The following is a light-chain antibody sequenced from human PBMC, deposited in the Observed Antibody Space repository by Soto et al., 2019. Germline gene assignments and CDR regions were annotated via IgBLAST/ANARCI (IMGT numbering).Light chain of an antibody. J-gene: IGKJ1*01. CDR2: GAS. CDR1: QSVSTD. Sequence: EVLVTQSPATLSVSPGEGVTLSCRASQSVSTDLAWYQQKPGQAPRLLIYGASIRAIGVPDRFSGSGSGTDFTFTISSLQSEDSAIYYCQQYFRRPPWTFGQGTKVEV. CDR3: QQYFRRPPWT. V-gene: IGKV3-15*01.